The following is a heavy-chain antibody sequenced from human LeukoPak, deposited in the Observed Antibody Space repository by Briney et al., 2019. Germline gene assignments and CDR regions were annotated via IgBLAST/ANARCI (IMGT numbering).Heavy chain of an antibody. V-gene: IGHV4-59*01. Sequence: KPSETLSLTCTVSGGSISSYYWSWIRQPPGKGLEWIGYIHYSGSTSYNPSLKSRVTMSVDTSNDQFSLKASSVTAADTAVYYCARGGSSWYADYWGQGTLVTVSS. CDR2: IHYSGST. CDR1: GGSISSYY. D-gene: IGHD6-13*01. J-gene: IGHJ4*02. CDR3: ARGGSSWYADY.